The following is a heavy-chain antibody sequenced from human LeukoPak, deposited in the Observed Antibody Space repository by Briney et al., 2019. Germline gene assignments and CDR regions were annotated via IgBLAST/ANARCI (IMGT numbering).Heavy chain of an antibody. CDR1: GGSFSGYY. Sequence: RPSETLSLTCAVYGGSFSGYYWSWIRQPPGKGLEWIGEINHSGSTNYNPSLKSRVTISVDTSKNQFSLKLSSVTAADTAVYYCARARGYYYYYYMDVWGKGTTVTVSS. V-gene: IGHV4-34*01. D-gene: IGHD3-10*01. J-gene: IGHJ6*03. CDR3: ARARGYYYYYYMDV. CDR2: INHSGST.